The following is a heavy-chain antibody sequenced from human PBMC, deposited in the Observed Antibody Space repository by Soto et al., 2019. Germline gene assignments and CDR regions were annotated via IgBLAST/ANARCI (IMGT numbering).Heavy chain of an antibody. J-gene: IGHJ6*02. CDR1: NFAFSRYS. D-gene: IGHD3-16*01. V-gene: IGHV3-21*05. CDR3: ARSLSAHDYYYYGMDV. CDR2: ISSSGDYI. Sequence: EVQLVESGGGLVKPGGALRLSCAASNFAFSRYSFNWVRQAPGKGLEWISFISSSGDYIYYADSVKGRFSVSRDNAQNSLHLQMNSLRAEDTAVYYCARSLSAHDYYYYGMDVWGQGTTVTVSS.